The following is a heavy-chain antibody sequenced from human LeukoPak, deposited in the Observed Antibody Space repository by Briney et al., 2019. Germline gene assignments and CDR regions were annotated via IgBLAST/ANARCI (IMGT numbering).Heavy chain of an antibody. CDR3: ATTYCTGGACSRRYFDN. J-gene: IGHJ4*02. V-gene: IGHV4-31*03. Sequence: SQTLSLTCTVSGGSISGSGYYWSWIRHHPGKGLEWIGYIYYSGGTYYNPTLRSRVTILVDTSKNQFALNLIAVTAADTAVYYCATTYCTGGACSRRYFDNWGQGTLVTVSP. CDR2: IYYSGGT. CDR1: GGSISGSGYY. D-gene: IGHD2-8*02.